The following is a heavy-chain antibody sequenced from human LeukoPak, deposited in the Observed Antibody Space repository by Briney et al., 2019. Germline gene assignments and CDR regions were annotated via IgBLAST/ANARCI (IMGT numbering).Heavy chain of an antibody. CDR3: ARGFPQYNWFDP. D-gene: IGHD3-10*01. Sequence: SETLSLTCTVSGGSISSGGYYWSWIRQPPGKGLEWIRYIYHSGSTYYNPSLKSRVTISVDRSKNQFSLKLSSVTAADTAVYYCARGFPQYNWFDPWGQGTLVTVSS. V-gene: IGHV4-30-2*01. CDR2: IYHSGST. J-gene: IGHJ5*02. CDR1: GGSISSGGYY.